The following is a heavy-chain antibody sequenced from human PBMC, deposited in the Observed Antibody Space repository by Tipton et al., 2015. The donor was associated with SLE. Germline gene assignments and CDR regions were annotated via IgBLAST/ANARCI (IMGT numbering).Heavy chain of an antibody. J-gene: IGHJ5*02. V-gene: IGHV4-59*12. D-gene: IGHD1-26*01. CDR1: GGSISSYY. Sequence: TLSLTCTVSGGSISSYYWSWIRQPPGKGLEWIGYIYYSGSTYYNPSLKSRVTISVDTSKNQFSLRLSSVTAADTAVYYCARGRGQWELRGWFDPWGQGTLVTVSS. CDR3: ARGRGQWELRGWFDP. CDR2: IYYSGST.